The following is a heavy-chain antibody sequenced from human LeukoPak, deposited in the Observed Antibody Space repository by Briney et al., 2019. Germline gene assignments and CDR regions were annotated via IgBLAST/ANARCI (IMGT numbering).Heavy chain of an antibody. CDR1: GGTFSSYT. D-gene: IGHD2-2*01. CDR3: ARARRNCSSTSCSYHWFDP. CDR2: IISILGIA. J-gene: IGHJ5*02. Sequence: ASVKVSCKASGGTFSSYTISWVRQAPGQGLEWMGRIISILGIANYAQKFQGRVTITADKSTSTAYMELSSLRSEDTAVYYCARARRNCSSTSCSYHWFDPWGQGTLVTVSS. V-gene: IGHV1-69*02.